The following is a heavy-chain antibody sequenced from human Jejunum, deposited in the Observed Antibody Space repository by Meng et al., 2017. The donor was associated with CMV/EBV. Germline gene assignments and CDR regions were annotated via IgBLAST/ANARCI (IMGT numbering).Heavy chain of an antibody. J-gene: IGHJ4*02. Sequence: SGGSITRTAYYWGWIRQPPGKGLEWIGSISYSGTTYYNPSLKSRVTISLDTSKNHFSLKLTSVTAADTAVYYCASRSSGYYTPFDYWAQGTLVTVSS. D-gene: IGHD3-3*01. CDR1: GGSITRTAYY. CDR3: ASRSSGYYTPFDY. V-gene: IGHV4-39*07. CDR2: ISYSGTT.